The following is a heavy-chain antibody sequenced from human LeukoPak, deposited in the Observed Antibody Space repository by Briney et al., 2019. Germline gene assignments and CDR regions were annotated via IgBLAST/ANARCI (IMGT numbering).Heavy chain of an antibody. CDR1: GFTFSSYG. Sequence: PGGSLRLSCAASGFTFSSYGMHWVRQAPGKGLEWVAFIRYDGSNKYYADSVKGRFTISRDNSKNTLYLQMNSLRAEDTAVYYCAKKGASSTGLVWSGYYPGSDYWGQGTLVTVSS. D-gene: IGHD3-3*01. CDR2: IRYDGSNK. V-gene: IGHV3-30*02. J-gene: IGHJ4*02. CDR3: AKKGASSTGLVWSGYYPGSDY.